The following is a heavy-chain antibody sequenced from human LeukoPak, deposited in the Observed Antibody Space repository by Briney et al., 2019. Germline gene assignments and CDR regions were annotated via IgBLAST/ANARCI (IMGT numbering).Heavy chain of an antibody. J-gene: IGHJ6*03. V-gene: IGHV4-59*01. CDR2: IYYSGST. CDR3: ARGGGSYYYYYYYMDV. Sequence: SETLSLTCTVSGGSISSYYWSWIRQPPGKGLEWIGYIYYSGSTNYNPSLKSRVTISVDTSKSQFSLKLSSVTAADTAVYYCARGGGSYYYYYYYMDVWGKGTTVTISS. CDR1: GGSISSYY. D-gene: IGHD1-26*01.